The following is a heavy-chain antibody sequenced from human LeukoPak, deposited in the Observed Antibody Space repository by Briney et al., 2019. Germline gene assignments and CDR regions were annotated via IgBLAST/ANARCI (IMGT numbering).Heavy chain of an antibody. V-gene: IGHV3-48*03. D-gene: IGHD3-22*01. CDR2: ISSSGSTI. CDR3: ARARSYYDSSGYGDY. J-gene: IGHJ4*02. Sequence: GGSLRLSCAASGFTFSSYEMNWVRQAPGKGLEWVSYISSSGSTIYYADSVKGRFTISRDNAKNSLYLQMSSLRAEDTAVYYCARARSYYDSSGYGDYWGQGTLVTVSS. CDR1: GFTFSSYE.